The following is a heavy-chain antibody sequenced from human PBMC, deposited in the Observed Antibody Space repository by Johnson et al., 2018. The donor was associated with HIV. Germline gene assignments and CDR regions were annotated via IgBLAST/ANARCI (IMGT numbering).Heavy chain of an antibody. D-gene: IGHD6-13*01. J-gene: IGHJ3*02. CDR2: ISYDGSNK. CDR3: AKDRSSWGYDAFDI. Sequence: QVQLVESGGGVVQPGRSVRLSCAASGLNFSDYGMHWVRQAPGKGLEWVAVISYDGSNKYYADSVKGRFTIYRDNSKNTLYLQMNSLGAEDTAVFYCAKDRSSWGYDAFDIWGQGTMVTVSS. V-gene: IGHV3-30*18. CDR1: GLNFSDYG.